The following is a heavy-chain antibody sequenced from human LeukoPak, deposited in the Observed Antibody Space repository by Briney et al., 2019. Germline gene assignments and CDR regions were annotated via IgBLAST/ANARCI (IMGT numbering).Heavy chain of an antibody. J-gene: IGHJ5*01. CDR1: GGSISSYY. CDR3: ARRGRSPVDGWFDP. V-gene: IGHV4-4*09. Sequence: SETLSLTCTVSGGSISSYYWSWIRQPPGKGLEWIGYIYTSGSTNYNPSLKSRVTISVDPSKNQFSLKLSSVTAADTAVYYCARRGRSPVDGWFDPWGQGTLVTVSS. CDR2: IYTSGST. D-gene: IGHD3-9*01.